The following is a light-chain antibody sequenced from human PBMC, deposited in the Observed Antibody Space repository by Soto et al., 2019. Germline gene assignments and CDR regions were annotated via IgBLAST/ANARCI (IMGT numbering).Light chain of an antibody. V-gene: IGLV1-40*01. CDR2: GNS. CDR1: SSNIGAGYD. J-gene: IGLJ2*01. Sequence: QAVLTQPPSVSGAPGQRVTISCTGSSSNIGAGYDVHWYQQLPGTAPKLLIYGNSNRPSGVPDRFSGSKSGTSASLAITGLQADDEADYYCQSYDSSLRDVVFGGGTQLTVL. CDR3: QSYDSSLRDVV.